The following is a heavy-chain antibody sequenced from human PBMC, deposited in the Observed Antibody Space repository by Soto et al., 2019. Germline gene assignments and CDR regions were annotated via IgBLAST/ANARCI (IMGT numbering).Heavy chain of an antibody. CDR2: MNPSGGRT. J-gene: IGHJ4*02. Sequence: ASVKVSCKTSGYTFTSYYIHWVRQAPGQGPEWMGIMNPSGGRTSYAQKFQGRVTITRGTSASTAYMELSSLRSEDTAVYYCARAVAVPADFDYWGQGTLVTVSS. CDR1: GYTFTSYY. V-gene: IGHV1-46*01. CDR3: ARAVAVPADFDY. D-gene: IGHD6-19*01.